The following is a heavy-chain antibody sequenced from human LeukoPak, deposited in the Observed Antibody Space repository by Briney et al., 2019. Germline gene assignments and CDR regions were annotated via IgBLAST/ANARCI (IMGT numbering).Heavy chain of an antibody. J-gene: IGHJ3*02. V-gene: IGHV4-38-2*01. D-gene: IGHD3-10*01. CDR1: GYSISSGYY. CDR3: ASASSFDAFDI. Sequence: SETGSLTCAGSGYSISSGYYWAWIRRPPGKVLEWIGRIYHRGRTYSNPSVKSRVTQSVNPSKNQFSLKLRSISAPAPALPYCASASSFDAFDIWGQGTMVTVSS. CDR2: IYHRGRT.